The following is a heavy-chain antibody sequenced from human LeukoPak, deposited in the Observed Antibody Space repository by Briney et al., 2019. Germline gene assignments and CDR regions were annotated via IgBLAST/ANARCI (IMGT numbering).Heavy chain of an antibody. J-gene: IGHJ6*02. CDR3: ARNYYQDYHYYGMDV. CDR1: GFTFRSYW. Sequence: PGGSLRLSCAASGFTFRSYWMSWVRQAPGKGLEWVANIKQDGSEKYYVDSVKGRFTISRDNAKNSLYLQMSSLRAEDTALYYCARNYYQDYHYYGMDVWGQGTTVTVSS. D-gene: IGHD3-22*01. V-gene: IGHV3-7*04. CDR2: IKQDGSEK.